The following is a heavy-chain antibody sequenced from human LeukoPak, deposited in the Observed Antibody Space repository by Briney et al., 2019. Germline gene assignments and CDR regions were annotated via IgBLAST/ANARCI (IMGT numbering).Heavy chain of an antibody. V-gene: IGHV3-7*01. D-gene: IGHD3-16*02. J-gene: IGHJ4*02. CDR1: GFTFSSYW. CDR2: IKEDGSEK. Sequence: GGSLRLSCAASGFTFSSYWMSWVRQAPGKGPEWVANIKEDGSEKYYVASVKGRFTISRDNAKNSLSLQMNSLRAEDTAVYYCARDRGYTTFDYWGQGTLVTVSS. CDR3: ARDRGYTTFDY.